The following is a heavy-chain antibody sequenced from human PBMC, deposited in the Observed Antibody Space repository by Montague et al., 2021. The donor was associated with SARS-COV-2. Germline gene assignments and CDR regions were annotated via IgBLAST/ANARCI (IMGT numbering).Heavy chain of an antibody. J-gene: IGHJ4*02. CDR3: ARSHYDILTGYYTVFDY. D-gene: IGHD3-9*01. Sequence: PALVKPTKTLTLTCTFSGFLLSTSGMCVSWIRQPPGKALEWLALIDWDDDKYYSTSLKTRLTISKDTSKNQVVLTMTNMDPVDTATYYCARSHYDILTGYYTVFDYWGQGTLVTVSS. CDR1: GFLLSTSGMC. V-gene: IGHV2-70*01. CDR2: IDWDDDK.